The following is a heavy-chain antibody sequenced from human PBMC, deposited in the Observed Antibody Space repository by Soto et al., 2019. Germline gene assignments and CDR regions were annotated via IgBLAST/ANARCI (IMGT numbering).Heavy chain of an antibody. CDR1: GFTFSSYS. V-gene: IGHV3-48*02. CDR3: ARGAYDYGDYSPIDY. CDR2: ISSSSSTI. J-gene: IGHJ4*02. D-gene: IGHD4-17*01. Sequence: EVQLVESGGGLVQPGGSLRLSCAASGFTFSSYSMNWVRQAPGKGLEWVSYISSSSSTIYYADSVKGRFTISRDNAKNSLYLQMNSLRDEDTAVYYCARGAYDYGDYSPIDYWSQGTLVTVSS.